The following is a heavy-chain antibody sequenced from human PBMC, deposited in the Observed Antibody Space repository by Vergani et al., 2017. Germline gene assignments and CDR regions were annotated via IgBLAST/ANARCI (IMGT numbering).Heavy chain of an antibody. V-gene: IGHV4-59*01. D-gene: IGHD3-10*01. CDR2: MYHSGST. Sequence: QVRLQESGPGLVKPSETLSLTCSVSGGSMSGSYWSWIRQPPGKELEWIGYMYHSGSTNYNPSLETRVTISGDTSKNQSSLKLNSVTAADTAVYYCGRVADFYGLGSRLLDLWGQGILVTVSS. J-gene: IGHJ5*02. CDR1: GGSMSGSY. CDR3: GRVADFYGLGSRLLDL.